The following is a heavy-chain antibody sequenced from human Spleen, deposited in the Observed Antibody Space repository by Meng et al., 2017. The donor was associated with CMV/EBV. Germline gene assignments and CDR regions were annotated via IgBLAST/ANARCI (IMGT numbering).Heavy chain of an antibody. CDR3: TRDQKQLWSRYFYYGMDV. J-gene: IGHJ6*02. Sequence: SETLSLTCAISGDSVSSNSAAWNWIRQSPSRGLEWLGRTYYRSKWYNDYAVSVKSRITINPDTSKNQFSLQLNSVTPEDTAVYFCTRDQKQLWSRYFYYGMDVWGQGTTVTVS. V-gene: IGHV6-1*01. D-gene: IGHD1-1*01. CDR2: TYYRSKWYN. CDR1: GDSVSSNSAA.